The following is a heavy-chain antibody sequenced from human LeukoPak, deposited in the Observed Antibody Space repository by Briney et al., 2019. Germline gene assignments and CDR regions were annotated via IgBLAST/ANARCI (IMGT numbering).Heavy chain of an antibody. V-gene: IGHV1-2*02. CDR1: GYTFTGYY. J-gene: IGHJ4*02. CDR3: ASDGSSSWYGFAY. CDR2: INPNSGGT. D-gene: IGHD6-13*01. Sequence: SVKVSCKASGYTFTGYYMHWVRQAPGQGLEWMGWINPNSGGTNYAQKFQGRVTMTRYTSISTAYMELSRLRSDDTAVYYCASDGSSSWYGFAYWGQGTLVTVSS.